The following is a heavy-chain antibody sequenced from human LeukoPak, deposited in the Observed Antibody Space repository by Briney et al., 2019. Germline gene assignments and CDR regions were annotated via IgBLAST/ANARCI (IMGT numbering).Heavy chain of an antibody. D-gene: IGHD4-17*01. CDR2: ISYDESNK. V-gene: IGHV3-30*03. J-gene: IGHJ4*02. CDR1: GFTFSSYG. Sequence: PGRSLRLSCAASGFTFSSYGMHWVRQAPGKGLEWVAIISYDESNKYYAASVKGRFTISRDNSKNTLYLQMNSLRAEDTALYYCARDYDYGDYPGYWGQGTLVTVSS. CDR3: ARDYDYGDYPGY.